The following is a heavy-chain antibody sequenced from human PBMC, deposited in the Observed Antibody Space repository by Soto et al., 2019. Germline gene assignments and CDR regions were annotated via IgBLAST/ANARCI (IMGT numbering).Heavy chain of an antibody. D-gene: IGHD3-22*01. CDR3: ARDGIDDSSGYYYGWFDP. CDR1: GFTFSSYS. V-gene: IGHV3-21*01. Sequence: KTGGSLRLSCAASGFTFSSYSMNWVRQAPGKGLEWVSSISSSSSYIYYADSVKGRFTISRDNAKNSLYLQMNSLRAEDTAVYYCARDGIDDSSGYYYGWFDPWGQGTLVTVSS. CDR2: ISSSSSYI. J-gene: IGHJ5*02.